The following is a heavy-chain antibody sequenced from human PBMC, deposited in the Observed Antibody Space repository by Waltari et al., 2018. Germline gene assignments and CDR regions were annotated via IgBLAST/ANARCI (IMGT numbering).Heavy chain of an antibody. Sequence: EVQLVESGGGLVQPGGSLRLSCAASGFTFNTYRMNWVRQAPGKGLEWISYISSSSSVIYYAGSAKGRFTISRDNAKNSLYLQMNSLRAEDTAVYYCARDMDSSKFHWFDPWGQGTLVNVSS. J-gene: IGHJ5*02. CDR2: ISSSSSVI. CDR3: ARDMDSSKFHWFDP. CDR1: GFTFNTYR. V-gene: IGHV3-48*01. D-gene: IGHD6-13*01.